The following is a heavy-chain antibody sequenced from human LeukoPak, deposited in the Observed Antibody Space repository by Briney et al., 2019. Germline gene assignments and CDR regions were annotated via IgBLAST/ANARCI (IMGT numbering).Heavy chain of an antibody. V-gene: IGHV1-46*03. Sequence: GAPVKVSCKASGYTFTSYYMHWVRQAPGQGLEWMGIINPRGGSTSYAQKFQGRVTMTRDTSTSTVYMELSSLRSEDTAVYYCARSYDFWSGSPSRAWFDPWGQGTLVTVSS. J-gene: IGHJ5*02. CDR1: GYTFTSYY. CDR2: INPRGGST. CDR3: ARSYDFWSGSPSRAWFDP. D-gene: IGHD3-3*01.